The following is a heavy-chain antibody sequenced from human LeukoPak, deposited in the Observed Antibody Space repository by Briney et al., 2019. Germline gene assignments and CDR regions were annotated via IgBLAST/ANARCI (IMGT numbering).Heavy chain of an antibody. D-gene: IGHD2-21*02. CDR3: ARGVTARGFYYYMDI. CDR2: INPHSGGT. Sequence: ASVKVSCKASGYTFTGYYIQWVRQAPGQGLEWMGWINPHSGGTNYAQEFQGRVTMTRDTSISTAYMELSSLRPDDTAVYSCARGVTARGFYYYMDIWGNGTTVT. J-gene: IGHJ6*03. CDR1: GYTFTGYY. V-gene: IGHV1-2*02.